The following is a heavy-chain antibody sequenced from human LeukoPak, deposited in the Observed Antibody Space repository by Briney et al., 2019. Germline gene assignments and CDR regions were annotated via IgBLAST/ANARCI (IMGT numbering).Heavy chain of an antibody. CDR2: IIPILGIA. CDR3: ARDQKVYSGSYYGAYYFDY. D-gene: IGHD1-26*01. Sequence: SVEVSCKASGGTFSSYTISWVRQAPGQGLEWMGRIIPILGIANYAQKFQGRVTITADKSTSTAYMELSSLRSEDTAVYYCARDQKVYSGSYYGAYYFDYWGQGTLVTVSS. V-gene: IGHV1-69*04. CDR1: GGTFSSYT. J-gene: IGHJ4*02.